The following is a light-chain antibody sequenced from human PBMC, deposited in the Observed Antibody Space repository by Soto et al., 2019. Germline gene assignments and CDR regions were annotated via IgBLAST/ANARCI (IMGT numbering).Light chain of an antibody. CDR1: QGISSY. V-gene: IGKV1-12*01. J-gene: IGKJ1*01. CDR3: QQGNSFPWT. CDR2: SAS. Sequence: DIQMTQSPSSVSASVGDRVTITCRASQGISSYLAWYQQKPGKAPNLLIYSASTLQSGVPSRFSGSGSGTDCTLTINSLQPEDFATYYCQQGNSFPWTFGQGTKVEIK.